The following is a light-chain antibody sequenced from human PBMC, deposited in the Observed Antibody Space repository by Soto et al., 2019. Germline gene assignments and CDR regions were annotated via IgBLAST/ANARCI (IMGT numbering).Light chain of an antibody. CDR1: TSDFVNYNY. Sequence: QSALTQPASLSGSPGQSVTISCSGTTSDFVNYNYVSWYQHHPGKAPQLILFEVSNRPSGVSSRFSGSKSGNTACLIISGLQAEDEAYYYCSSYTVSTDVVFGGGTKLTVL. CDR2: EVS. J-gene: IGLJ2*01. CDR3: SSYTVSTDVV. V-gene: IGLV2-14*01.